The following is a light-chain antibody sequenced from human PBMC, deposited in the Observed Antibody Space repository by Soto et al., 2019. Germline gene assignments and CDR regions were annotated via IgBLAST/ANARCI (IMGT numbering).Light chain of an antibody. CDR2: RNH. CDR1: RSNIGTYP. CDR3: AAWDDSLRAVV. J-gene: IGLJ2*01. V-gene: IGLV1-44*01. Sequence: LTQSPSASATPGQRVTISCSGSRSNIGTYPVHWYQQLPGTAPTLLIFRNHQRPSGVPDRFSGSKSGTSASLAISGPQSEDEADYYCAAWDDSLRAVVFGGGTKLTVL.